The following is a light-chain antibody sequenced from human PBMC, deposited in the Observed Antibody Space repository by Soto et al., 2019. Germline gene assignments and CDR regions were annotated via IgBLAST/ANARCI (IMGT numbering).Light chain of an antibody. Sequence: EIVLTQSPAPLSLSPGERATLTCRASQSVSNFLAWYQHKPGQAPRLLIYDASIRATGVPARFSGSGSGTDFSLTISSLEPEDFAIYYCQQRSIWPPWTFGQGTKVELK. CDR3: QQRSIWPPWT. CDR1: QSVSNF. CDR2: DAS. V-gene: IGKV3-11*01. J-gene: IGKJ1*01.